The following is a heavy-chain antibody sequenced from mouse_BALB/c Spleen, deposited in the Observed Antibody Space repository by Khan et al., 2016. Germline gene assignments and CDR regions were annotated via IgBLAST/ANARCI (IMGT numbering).Heavy chain of an antibody. V-gene: IGHV1-80*01. CDR2: INPGDGDT. CDR3: AKLTGTREAMDY. Sequence: QVQLQESGAELVRPGASVKISCTASGYAFSSYWMNWVKQRPGQGLEWIGEINPGDGDTNYNGTFKGKAILTADKSTSTAYMQLSSLTSEDSAVYFYAKLTGTREAMDYWGQGTSVTVSS. CDR1: GYAFSSYW. J-gene: IGHJ4*01. D-gene: IGHD4-1*01.